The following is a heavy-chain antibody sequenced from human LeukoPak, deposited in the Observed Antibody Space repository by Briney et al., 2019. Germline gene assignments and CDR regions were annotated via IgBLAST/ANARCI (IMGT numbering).Heavy chain of an antibody. Sequence: RTGGSLRLSCAASGFTISTYDMSWVRQAPGKGLEWVSAIRAYGGSTRYADSVKGRFTVSRDNAKNTLYLQLNSLRAEDTAVYYCARSKGGFSWGQGTLVTVSS. D-gene: IGHD1-26*01. CDR1: GFTISTYD. V-gene: IGHV3-23*01. CDR3: ARSKGGFS. CDR2: IRAYGGST. J-gene: IGHJ5*02.